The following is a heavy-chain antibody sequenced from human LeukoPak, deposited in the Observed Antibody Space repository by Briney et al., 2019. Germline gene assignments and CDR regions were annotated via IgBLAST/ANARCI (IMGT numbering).Heavy chain of an antibody. V-gene: IGHV1-69*13. CDR2: IIPIFGTA. CDR3: ARFLEWLSLKNYYYYGMDV. CDR1: GGTFSSYA. D-gene: IGHD3-3*01. Sequence: RASVKVSCKASGGTFSSYAISWVRQAPGQGLEWMGGIIPIFGTANYAQKFQGRVTITADESTSTAYMELSSLRSEDTAVYYCARFLEWLSLKNYYYYGMDVWGQGTLVTVSS. J-gene: IGHJ6*02.